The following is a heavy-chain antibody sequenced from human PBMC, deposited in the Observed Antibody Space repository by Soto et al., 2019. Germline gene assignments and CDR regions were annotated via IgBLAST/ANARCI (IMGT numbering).Heavy chain of an antibody. CDR1: GFTFSSYA. CDR2: ISGSVGTT. D-gene: IGHD3-3*01. V-gene: IGHV3-23*01. Sequence: PGGSLRLSCAASGFTFSSYAMSWVRQAPGKGLEWVSVISGSVGTTYYADSVKGRFTISRDNSKSTLYLQMNSLGADDTAVYYCATSLTLSHFDFWSDYLDAWGRGTLVTVSS. J-gene: IGHJ5*02. CDR3: ATSLTLSHFDFWSDYLDA.